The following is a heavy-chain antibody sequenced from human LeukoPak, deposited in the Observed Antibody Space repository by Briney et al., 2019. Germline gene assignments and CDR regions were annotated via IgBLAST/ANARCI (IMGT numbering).Heavy chain of an antibody. Sequence: PSETLSLTCTVSGDSITSYYWSWIRHPAGKGLEGIGRIYISENNNYNPSLKSRVTMSLDTSQNQFSPKLSSVTAADTAVYYCARVNRYSSGWLTFDYWGRGTLVTVSS. CDR3: ARVNRYSSGWLTFDY. CDR2: IYISENN. J-gene: IGHJ4*02. D-gene: IGHD6-19*01. V-gene: IGHV4-4*07. CDR1: GDSITSYY.